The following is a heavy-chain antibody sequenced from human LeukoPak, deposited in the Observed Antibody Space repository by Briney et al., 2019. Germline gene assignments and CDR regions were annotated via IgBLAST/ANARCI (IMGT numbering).Heavy chain of an antibody. CDR3: ARDYRYGSGSYPLSY. CDR2: INWNGGST. V-gene: IGHV3-20*04. CDR1: GFTFDDYG. J-gene: IGHJ4*02. Sequence: PGGSLRLSCAASGFTFDDYGMSWVRQAPGKGLEWVSGINWNGGSTGYADSVKGRFTISRDNAKNYLYLQMNSLRAEDTALYYCARDYRYGSGSYPLSYWGQGTLVTVSS. D-gene: IGHD3-10*01.